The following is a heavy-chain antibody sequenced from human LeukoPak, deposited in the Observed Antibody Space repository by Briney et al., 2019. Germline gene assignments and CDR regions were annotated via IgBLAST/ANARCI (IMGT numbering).Heavy chain of an antibody. J-gene: IGHJ4*02. Sequence: PSETLSLTCAVYGGSFSGYYWSWIRQPPGKGLEWIGEINHSGSTNYNPSLKSRVTIPVDTSKNQFSLKLSSVTAADTAVYYCARAPRVVRGVIGRAIADYWGQGTLVTVSS. D-gene: IGHD3-10*01. V-gene: IGHV4-34*01. CDR2: INHSGST. CDR1: GGSFSGYY. CDR3: ARAPRVVRGVIGRAIADY.